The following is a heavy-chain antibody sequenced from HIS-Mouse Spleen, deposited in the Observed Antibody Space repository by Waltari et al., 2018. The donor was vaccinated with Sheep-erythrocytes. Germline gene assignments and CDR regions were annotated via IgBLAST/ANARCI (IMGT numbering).Heavy chain of an antibody. Sequence: EVQLVESGGGLVKPGGSLRLSCAASGFTFSSYSMNWVRQAPGKGLGWVSYISSSSSYIYYADSVKGRFTISRDNAKNSLYLQMNSLRAEDTAVYYCARDTGTDAFDIWGQGTMVTVSS. CDR3: ARDTGTDAFDI. V-gene: IGHV3-21*01. J-gene: IGHJ3*02. CDR1: GFTFSSYS. D-gene: IGHD1-1*01. CDR2: ISSSSSYI.